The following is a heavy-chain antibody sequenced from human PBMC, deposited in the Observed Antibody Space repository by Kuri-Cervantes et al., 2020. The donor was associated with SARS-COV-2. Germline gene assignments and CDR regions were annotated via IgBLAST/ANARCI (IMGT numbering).Heavy chain of an antibody. J-gene: IGHJ4*02. D-gene: IGHD1/OR15-1a*01. V-gene: IGHV4-34*01. CDR2: INHSGST. CDR3: ARDRAYNWNNSPFDY. Sequence: SETLSLTCTVSGGSISSYYWSWIRQPPGKGLEWIGEINHSGSTNYNPSLKSRVTISVDTSKNLFSLKLTSLTAADTAVYYCARDRAYNWNNSPFDYWGQGTLVTVSS. CDR1: GGSISSYY.